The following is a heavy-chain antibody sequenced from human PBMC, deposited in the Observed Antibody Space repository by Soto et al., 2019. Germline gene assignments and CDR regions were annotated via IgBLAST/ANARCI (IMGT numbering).Heavy chain of an antibody. CDR3: ARCLYYYGPGSYHFYDY. CDR2: ISAYNGNT. J-gene: IGHJ4*02. V-gene: IGHV1-18*04. D-gene: IGHD3-10*01. CDR1: GYTFTSYG. Sequence: ASVKVSCKASGYTFTSYGISWVRQAPGQGLEWMGWISAYNGNTNYAQKLQGRVTMTTDTSTSTAYMELRSLRSDDTAVYYCARCLYYYGPGSYHFYDYWGQGILVTVSS.